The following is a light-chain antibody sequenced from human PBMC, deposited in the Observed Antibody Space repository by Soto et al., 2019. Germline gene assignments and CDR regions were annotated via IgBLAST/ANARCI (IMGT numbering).Light chain of an antibody. Sequence: QAVVTQSPSASASLGASVKLTCTLSSGHSNYAIAWHQQQSEKGPRYLMKLNSDGSHSKGDGIPDRFSGSSSGAERYITISSLQSEDEADYYCQTWGSGIVVFGGGTKLTVL. CDR2: LNSDGSH. CDR1: SGHSNYA. CDR3: QTWGSGIVV. J-gene: IGLJ2*01. V-gene: IGLV4-69*01.